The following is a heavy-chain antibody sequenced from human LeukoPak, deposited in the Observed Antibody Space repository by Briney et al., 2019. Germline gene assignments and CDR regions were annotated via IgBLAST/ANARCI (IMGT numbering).Heavy chain of an antibody. D-gene: IGHD7-27*01. J-gene: IGHJ4*02. CDR1: GFTVITSY. V-gene: IGHV3-66*01. CDR3: TRTGGPWD. CDR2: IFREGTT. Sequence: PGGSLRLSCAASGFTVITSYKSWVRQAPGKGLEWVSVIFREGTTYYADSVKGRFTISRDNSKNTLYLQMNTLRAEDTAIYYCTRTGGPWDWGQGTLVTVSS.